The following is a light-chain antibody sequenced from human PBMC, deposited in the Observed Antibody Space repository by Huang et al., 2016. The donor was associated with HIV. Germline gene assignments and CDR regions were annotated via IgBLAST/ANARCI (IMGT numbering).Light chain of an antibody. CDR3: QQYYSLPQT. Sequence: DIIMSQSPESLTVSLGERATLNCRSSQSVYASSTSKDYMSWFQQKPGQPPTLLFFWASSSEVGVPERFSGSGSGTKFALTIANLQPEDAAIYYCQQYYSLPQTVGQGTRV. CDR2: WAS. CDR1: QSVYASSTSKDY. V-gene: IGKV4-1*01. J-gene: IGKJ1*01.